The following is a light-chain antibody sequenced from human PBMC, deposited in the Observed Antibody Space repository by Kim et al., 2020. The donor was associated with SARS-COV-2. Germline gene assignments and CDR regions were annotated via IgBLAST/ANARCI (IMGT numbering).Light chain of an antibody. V-gene: IGKV1-8*01. CDR3: QQYYSYSPYT. CDR1: QGISSY. Sequence: AIRMTQSPSSFSASTGDRVTITCRASQGISSYLAWYQQKPGKVPKLLIYAASTLQSGVPSRFSGSGSGTDFTLTISCLQSEDFATYYCQQYYSYSPYTFGQGTKLEI. J-gene: IGKJ2*01. CDR2: AAS.